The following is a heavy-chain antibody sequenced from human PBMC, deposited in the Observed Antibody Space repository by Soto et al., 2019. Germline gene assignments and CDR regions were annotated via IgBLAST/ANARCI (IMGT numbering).Heavy chain of an antibody. V-gene: IGHV4-59*01. CDR2: IYYSGYT. Sequence: SETLSLTCTVSGDSIRSYYCSWIRQPPGKGLEWIGYIYYSGYTSYNPSLKSRATISVDTSKNQFSLKLNPVTAADTAVYYCARCFSGNYPSRPEEQYYFDSWGQGTLVTVYS. CDR3: ARCFSGNYPSRPEEQYYFDS. J-gene: IGHJ4*02. D-gene: IGHD1-26*01. CDR1: GDSIRSYY.